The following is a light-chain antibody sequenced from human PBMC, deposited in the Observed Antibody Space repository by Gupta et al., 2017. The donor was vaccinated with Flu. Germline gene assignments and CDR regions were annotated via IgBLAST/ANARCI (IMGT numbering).Light chain of an antibody. CDR2: DVS. J-gene: IGKJ2*01. CDR1: RNVQNK. CDR3: QHYDDWLTYS. V-gene: IGKV3D-15*01. Sequence: DIVMTQSPGTLSMSPGERATLSCRASRNVQNKLAWYQQRPGQAPRLLIYDVSTRVTGIPARFSGSGSGTEFTLTISSLQSEDFAVYYCQHYDDWLTYSFGQGTKLEIK.